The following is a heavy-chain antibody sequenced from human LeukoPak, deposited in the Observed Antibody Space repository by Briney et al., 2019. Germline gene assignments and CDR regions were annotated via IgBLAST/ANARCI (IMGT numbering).Heavy chain of an antibody. CDR2: ISWNSGSI. D-gene: IGHD5-12*01. J-gene: IGHJ4*02. V-gene: IGHV3-9*01. CDR1: GFTFDDYA. Sequence: GGSLRLSCAASGFTFDDYAMHWVRQAPGKGLEWVSGISWNSGSIGYADSVKGRLTISRDNSKNTLYLQMNSLRAEDTAVYYCARGPSGYHNTGGQGTLVTVSS. CDR3: ARGPSGYHNT.